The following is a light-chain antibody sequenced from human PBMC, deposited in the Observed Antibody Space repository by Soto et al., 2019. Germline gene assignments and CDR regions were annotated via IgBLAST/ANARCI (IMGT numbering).Light chain of an antibody. CDR1: GNDVGAYNY. CDR3: FSHRSGDSHV. Sequence: QSVLTQPRSVSGSPGQSVTISCTGTGNDVGAYNYVSWYQQYPGKAPKLMIYGVTNRPSGVSNRFSGSKTGNTASLTISGLQAEDEADYYCFSHRSGDSHVFGTGTKVTVL. CDR2: GVT. J-gene: IGLJ1*01. V-gene: IGLV2-11*01.